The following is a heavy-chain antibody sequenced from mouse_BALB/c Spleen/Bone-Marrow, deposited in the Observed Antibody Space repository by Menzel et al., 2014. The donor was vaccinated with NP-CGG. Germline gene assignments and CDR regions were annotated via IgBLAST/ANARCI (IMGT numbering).Heavy chain of an antibody. CDR3: ARLGYYGGFAY. Sequence: EVQLQQSGGGLVQPGRSLKISCAASGFDFSGFWMGWVRLAPGKGLEWIGEINPDSSTINYTPSLKDRFIISRDNAKNTLYLRMSKVRSEDTALYYCARLGYYGGFAYWGQGTLVTVSA. V-gene: IGHV4-1*02. CDR1: GFDFSGFW. J-gene: IGHJ3*01. CDR2: INPDSSTI. D-gene: IGHD2-3*01.